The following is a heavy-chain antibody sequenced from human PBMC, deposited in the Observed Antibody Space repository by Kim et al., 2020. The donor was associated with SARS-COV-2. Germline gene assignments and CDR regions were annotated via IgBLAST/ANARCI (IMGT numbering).Heavy chain of an antibody. CDR2: INSDGSYT. V-gene: IGHV3-74*01. Sequence: GGSLRLSCAASGFTFSSYWMNWVRQAPGKGLVWVSRINSDGSYTYYADSVKGRFSISRDNAKSSLYLQMNSLRAEDTAVYYCTSDLGHAFARWGQGTMVT. D-gene: IGHD2-2*01. CDR3: TSDLGHAFAR. J-gene: IGHJ3*01. CDR1: GFTFSSYW.